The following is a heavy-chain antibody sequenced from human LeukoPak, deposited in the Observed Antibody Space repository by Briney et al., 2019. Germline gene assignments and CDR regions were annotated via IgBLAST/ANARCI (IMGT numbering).Heavy chain of an antibody. CDR2: ISGDTA. J-gene: IGHJ4*02. CDR1: GFSFSSSA. Sequence: GGSLRLSCAASGFSFSSSAMNWVRQPPGKGLEWVSSISGDTAYYADSVKGRFTISRDNSKNTLYLQMNSLRAEDTALYYCAKDLSGSGWASHYWGQGTLVTVSS. D-gene: IGHD6-19*01. CDR3: AKDLSGSGWASHY. V-gene: IGHV3-23*01.